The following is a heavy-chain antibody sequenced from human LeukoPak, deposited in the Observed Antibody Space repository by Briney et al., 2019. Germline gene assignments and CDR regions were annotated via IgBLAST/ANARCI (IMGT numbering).Heavy chain of an antibody. CDR1: GGSFSGYY. CDR2: INHSGST. D-gene: IGHD3-3*01. CDR3: ARGTIFGVVFY. V-gene: IGHV4-34*01. J-gene: IGHJ4*02. Sequence: SETLSLTCAVYGGSFSGYYWSWIRQPPGKGLEWIGEINHSGSTNYNPSLKSRVTISVDTSKSQFSLKLSSVTAADTAVYYCARGTIFGVVFYWGQGTLVTVSS.